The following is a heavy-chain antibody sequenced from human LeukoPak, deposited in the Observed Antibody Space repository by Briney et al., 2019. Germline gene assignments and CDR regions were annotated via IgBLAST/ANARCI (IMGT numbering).Heavy chain of an antibody. CDR2: IFLRDSHA. J-gene: IGHJ4*02. CDR1: GYTFPNYW. D-gene: IGHD6-13*01. CDR3: PKFHVTWYGES. V-gene: IGHV5-51*01. Sequence: GESLKISCQASGYTFPNYWIAWVRQMPGKGLGFLGIIFLRDSHARYSPSFQGHITISADTSISTAYLQWSSLAASDTAMYYCPKFHVTWYGESWGQGTLVTVSS.